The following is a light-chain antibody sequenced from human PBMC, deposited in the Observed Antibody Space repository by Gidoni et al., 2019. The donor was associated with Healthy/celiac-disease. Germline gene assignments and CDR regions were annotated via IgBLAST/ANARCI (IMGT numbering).Light chain of an antibody. CDR2: GAS. J-gene: IGKJ1*01. V-gene: IGKV3-15*01. CDR3: QQYNNWPPWT. CDR1: QSVSSN. Sequence: EIVMTQSPATLSVSPGERATLSCRASQSVSSNLAWYQQKRGQAPRLLIYGASTRATGIPARFSGSGSGTEFTLTISSLQSEEFAVYYCQQYNNWPPWTFGQGTKVEIK.